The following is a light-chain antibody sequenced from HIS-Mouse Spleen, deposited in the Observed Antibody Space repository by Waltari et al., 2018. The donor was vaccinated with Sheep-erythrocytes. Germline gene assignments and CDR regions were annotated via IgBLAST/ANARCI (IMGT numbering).Light chain of an antibody. Sequence: QSALTQPRSVSGSPGQSVTISCTGTSSDVGGYNYVSWYQQHPGKAPKRMIYDVSKRTSGVPERFSGSKSGNTASLTISGLQAEDEADYYCCSYAGSYNHVCATGTKVTVL. CDR3: CSYAGSYNHV. J-gene: IGLJ1*01. V-gene: IGLV2-11*01. CDR1: SSDVGGYNY. CDR2: DVS.